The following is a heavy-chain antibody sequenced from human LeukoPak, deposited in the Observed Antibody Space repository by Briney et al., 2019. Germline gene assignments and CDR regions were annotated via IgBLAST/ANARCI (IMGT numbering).Heavy chain of an antibody. D-gene: IGHD1-26*01. J-gene: IGHJ5*02. CDR2: ITSGSSYI. V-gene: IGHV3-21*01. Sequence: GGSLRLSCAASGFTFSSYNMNWVRQAPGKGLEWVSSITSGSSYIYYADSVKGRFTISRDNAKNSLYLQMNSLRAEDTAVYYCARASIGWELHNWFDPWGQGTLVTVSS. CDR1: GFTFSSYN. CDR3: ARASIGWELHNWFDP.